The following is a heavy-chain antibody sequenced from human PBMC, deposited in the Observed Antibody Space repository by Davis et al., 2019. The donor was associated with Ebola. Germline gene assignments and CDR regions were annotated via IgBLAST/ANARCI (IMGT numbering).Heavy chain of an antibody. CDR3: ARDEQQIRPAFDI. CDR2: INPNTGGT. J-gene: IGHJ3*02. CDR1: GYTFTGFY. V-gene: IGHV1-2*04. D-gene: IGHD6-13*01. Sequence: ASVKVSCKASGYTFTGFYIHWARQAPGQGLEWLGWINPNTGGTNLAQKFQGWVTMTRDTSISTAYMELRILRSDDTAVYYCARDEQQIRPAFDIWGQGTEVTVSS.